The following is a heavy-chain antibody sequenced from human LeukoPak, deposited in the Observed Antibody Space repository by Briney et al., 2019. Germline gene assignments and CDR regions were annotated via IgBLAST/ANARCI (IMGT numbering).Heavy chain of an antibody. Sequence: ASVKASCKASDYTFTSYGISWVRQAPGQGLEWMGWISGYNGNTKYAQKFQGRVTMTTDTSTTTAYMELRSLRSDDTAVYYCARRDKWLPEGVEYWGQGTLVTVSS. D-gene: IGHD5-12*01. J-gene: IGHJ4*02. CDR1: DYTFTSYG. CDR2: ISGYNGNT. V-gene: IGHV1-18*01. CDR3: ARRDKWLPEGVEY.